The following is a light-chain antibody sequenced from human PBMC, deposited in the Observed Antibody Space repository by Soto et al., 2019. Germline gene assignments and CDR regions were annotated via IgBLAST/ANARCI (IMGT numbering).Light chain of an antibody. J-gene: IGKJ3*01. CDR1: QSVDTY. Sequence: DIVLTQSPGTLSLSPGERATLSCRASQSVDTYLNWYQHRPGQAPSLLIYGASTRATGVPDRFSGSGSATDFTLTISRLEPEDFALYYCQHHGGSPLFAFGPGTRVDFK. CDR3: QHHGGSPLFA. CDR2: GAS. V-gene: IGKV3-20*01.